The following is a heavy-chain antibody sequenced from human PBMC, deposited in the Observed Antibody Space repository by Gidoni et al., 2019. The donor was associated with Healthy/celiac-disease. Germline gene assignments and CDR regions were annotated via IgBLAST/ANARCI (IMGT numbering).Heavy chain of an antibody. CDR3: AKDHYGSGSYHMDNWFEP. D-gene: IGHD3-10*01. J-gene: IGHJ5*02. CDR2: ISGSGGST. Sequence: EVQLLESGGGLVQPGGSMRLSCAASGFTFSSYDMSWVRLAPGKGLEWVSAISGSGGSTYYAASVKGRFTISRDNSKNTLYLQMNSLRAEDTAVYYCAKDHYGSGSYHMDNWFEPWGQGTLVTVSS. V-gene: IGHV3-23*01. CDR1: GFTFSSYD.